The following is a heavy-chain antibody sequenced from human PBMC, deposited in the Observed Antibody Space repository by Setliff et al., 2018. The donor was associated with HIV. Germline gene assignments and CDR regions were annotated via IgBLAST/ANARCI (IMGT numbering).Heavy chain of an antibody. Sequence: SVKVSCKASGGTFSTCATSWVRQAPGQGLEWMGGIIPIFGTANYAQNFEGRVTITADESTSTAYMELTSLRSDDTAVYYCASAYDSSGYYYVFDYWGQGTLVTVS. J-gene: IGHJ4*02. CDR1: GGTFSTCA. CDR2: IIPIFGTA. D-gene: IGHD3-22*01. V-gene: IGHV1-69*13. CDR3: ASAYDSSGYYYVFDY.